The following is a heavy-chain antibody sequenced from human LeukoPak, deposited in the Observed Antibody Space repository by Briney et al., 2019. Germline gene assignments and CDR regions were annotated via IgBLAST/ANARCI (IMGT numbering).Heavy chain of an antibody. V-gene: IGHV1-46*01. D-gene: IGHD2-2*01. Sequence: ASVKVSCKTSGYTFTSYHMHWVRQAPGQGLEWVAIIKSTGDTTVYAQKFQGRVTVTRDTSTSTVYMDLSSLSSEDTAVYLFLREDAHTYYFDFGGRGPRVTVSS. J-gene: IGHJ4*02. CDR3: LREDAHTYYFDF. CDR1: GYTFTSYH. CDR2: IKSTGDTT.